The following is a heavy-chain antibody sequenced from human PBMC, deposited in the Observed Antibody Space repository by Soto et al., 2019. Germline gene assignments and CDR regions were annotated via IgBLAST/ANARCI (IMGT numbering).Heavy chain of an antibody. CDR1: GGSISSGDYY. D-gene: IGHD5-12*01. V-gene: IGHV4-30-4*01. Sequence: QVQLQESGPGLVKPSQTLSLTCTVSGGSISSGDYYWSWIRQPPGKGLEWIGYIYYSGSTYYNPSLKSRLTISVDRSKNLFSLKLSSVTAADTAVYYCARGGYSGYELQREIYYYYGMDVWGLGTTVTVSS. CDR2: IYYSGST. J-gene: IGHJ6*02. CDR3: ARGGYSGYELQREIYYYYGMDV.